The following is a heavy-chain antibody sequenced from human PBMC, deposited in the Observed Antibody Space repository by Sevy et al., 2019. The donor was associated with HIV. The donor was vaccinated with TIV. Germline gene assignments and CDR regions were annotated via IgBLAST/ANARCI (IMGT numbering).Heavy chain of an antibody. Sequence: SETLSLTCTVSGGSISSYYWSWIRQPPGKGLEWIGYIYYSGSTNYNPSLKSRVTISVDTSKNQFSLKLSSVTAADTAVYYCARGPGKTYYDFWSGYVGAFDNWGQGTLVTVSS. J-gene: IGHJ3*02. V-gene: IGHV4-59*13. D-gene: IGHD3-3*01. CDR2: IYYSGST. CDR3: ARGPGKTYYDFWSGYVGAFDN. CDR1: GGSISSYY.